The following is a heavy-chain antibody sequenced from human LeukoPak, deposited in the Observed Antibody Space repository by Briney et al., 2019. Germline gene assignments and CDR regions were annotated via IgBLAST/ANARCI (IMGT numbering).Heavy chain of an antibody. J-gene: IGHJ4*02. V-gene: IGHV3-64*01. CDR2: ISSNGVAT. Sequence: GGSLRLSCAASGFTFSNYAMSWVRQTPRKGLEYISIISSNGVATHYATSVKGRFTISRDNSKNTLYLQMGSLRAEDMAVYYCARDASDIVIVPAAVGPFDLWGQGTLVTVSS. CDR1: GFTFSNYA. D-gene: IGHD2-2*01. CDR3: ARDASDIVIVPAAVGPFDL.